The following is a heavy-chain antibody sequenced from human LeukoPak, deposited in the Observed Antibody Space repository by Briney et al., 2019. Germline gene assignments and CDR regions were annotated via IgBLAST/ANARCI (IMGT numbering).Heavy chain of an antibody. V-gene: IGHV3-74*01. D-gene: IGHD3-10*01. CDR3: AGDPMALDWFDP. Sequence: GGSLRLSCAASGFTFSTSWMHWVRQAPGKGLVWVSRINSDGSGTTYADSVKGRFTISRDNAKSTLYLQMNSLRAEDTAVYYCAGDPMALDWFDPWGQGTLVTVSS. CDR2: INSDGSGT. J-gene: IGHJ5*02. CDR1: GFTFSTSW.